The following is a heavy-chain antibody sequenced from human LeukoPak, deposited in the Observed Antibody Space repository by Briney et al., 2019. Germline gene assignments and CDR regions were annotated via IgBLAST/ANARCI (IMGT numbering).Heavy chain of an antibody. V-gene: IGHV3-23*01. CDR1: GFTFSSYA. D-gene: IGHD2-15*01. J-gene: IGHJ4*02. Sequence: GGSLRLSCAASGFTFSSYAMSWVRQTPGKGLEWVSAISGSGGSTYYADSVKGRFTISRDNSKNTLYLQMNSLRAEDTAVYYCAKELRIGPRRAQFDYWGQGTLVTVSS. CDR3: AKELRIGPRRAQFDY. CDR2: ISGSGGST.